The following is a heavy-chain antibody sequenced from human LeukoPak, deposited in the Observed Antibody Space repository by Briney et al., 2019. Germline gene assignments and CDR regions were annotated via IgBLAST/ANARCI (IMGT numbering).Heavy chain of an antibody. V-gene: IGHV3-23*01. CDR1: GFTFSNYA. CDR2: ISGSGGST. J-gene: IGHJ4*02. D-gene: IGHD1-26*01. CDR3: AKKWGVGTTTLDYFDY. Sequence: PGGSLRLSCAASGFTFSNYAMSWVRQAPGTGLEWVSGISGSGGSTYYTDSVKGRFTISRDNSKNTLYLQINSLTDEDTAVYYCAKKWGVGTTTLDYFDYWGQGTLVTVSS.